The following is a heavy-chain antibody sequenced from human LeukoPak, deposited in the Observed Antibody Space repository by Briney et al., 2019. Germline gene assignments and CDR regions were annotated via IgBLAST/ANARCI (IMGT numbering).Heavy chain of an antibody. D-gene: IGHD3-3*01. CDR3: ARGPRITIFGVVMANDAFDI. V-gene: IGHV1-2*02. CDR1: GYTFTGYY. CDR2: INPNSGGT. Sequence: ASVKVSCKASGYTFTGYYMHWVRQAPGQGLEWMGWINPNSGGTNYAQKFQGRVTMTRDTSSSTAYMELSRLRFDDTVVYYCARGPRITIFGVVMANDAFDIWGQGTMLTVSS. J-gene: IGHJ3*02.